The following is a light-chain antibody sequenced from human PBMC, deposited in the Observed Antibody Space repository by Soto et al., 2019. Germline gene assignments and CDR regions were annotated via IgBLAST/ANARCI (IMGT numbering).Light chain of an antibody. CDR2: EGS. CDR1: SSDIGTYNL. Sequence: QSVLTQPASVSGSPEQSITISCTGTSSDIGTYNLVSWYQQHPGKAPKLIIYEGSERPSGVSNRFSGSKSGNTASLTVSGLQAEDEADYYCSSYAGSSNVFGTGTKLTVL. V-gene: IGLV2-14*02. J-gene: IGLJ1*01. CDR3: SSYAGSSNV.